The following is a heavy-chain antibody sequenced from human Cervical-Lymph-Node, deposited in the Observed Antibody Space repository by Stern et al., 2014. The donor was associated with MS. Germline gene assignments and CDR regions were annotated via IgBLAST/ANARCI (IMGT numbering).Heavy chain of an antibody. V-gene: IGHV4-59*01. Sequence: VQLVESGPGLLRPSETLSLPCTVSGASITSYYWSWIRQPPGKGLEWIGYIYYRGNTNYNASLKGRVAISIGTSKTQFSLRLSSVTAADTAVYYCARATDLWGQGTLVTVSS. J-gene: IGHJ5*02. CDR3: ARATDL. CDR1: GASITSYY. CDR2: IYYRGNT.